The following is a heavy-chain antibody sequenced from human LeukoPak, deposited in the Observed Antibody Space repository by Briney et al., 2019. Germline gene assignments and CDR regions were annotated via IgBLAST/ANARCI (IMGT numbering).Heavy chain of an antibody. V-gene: IGHV1-69*05. D-gene: IGHD3-9*01. CDR2: IIPIFGTA. Sequence: SSVKVSCKASGGTFSSYAISWVRQAPGQGLEWMGGIIPIFGTANYAQEFQGRVTITTDESTSTAYMELSSLRSEDTAVYYCARVPDYDILTGPFDYWGQGTLVTVSS. CDR1: GGTFSSYA. J-gene: IGHJ4*02. CDR3: ARVPDYDILTGPFDY.